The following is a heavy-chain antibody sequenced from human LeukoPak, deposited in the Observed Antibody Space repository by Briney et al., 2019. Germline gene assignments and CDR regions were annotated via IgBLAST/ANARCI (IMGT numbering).Heavy chain of an antibody. CDR1: GFTFSSYG. J-gene: IGHJ6*02. CDR2: IWYDGSNK. D-gene: IGHD1-20*01. V-gene: IGHV3-33*01. CDR3: ARGKPVTGTPDYYSYGMDV. Sequence: GGSLRLSCAASGFTFSSYGMHWVRQAPGKGLEWVAVIWYDGSNKYYADSVKGRFTISRDNSKNTLYLQMNSLRAEDTAVYYCARGKPVTGTPDYYSYGMDVWGQGTMVTVSS.